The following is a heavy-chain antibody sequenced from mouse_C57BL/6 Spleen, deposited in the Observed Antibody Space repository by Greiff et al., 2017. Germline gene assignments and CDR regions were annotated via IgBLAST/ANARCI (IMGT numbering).Heavy chain of an antibody. CDR3: TTFLGRSAWFAY. CDR2: IDPEDGDT. D-gene: IGHD4-1*01. V-gene: IGHV14-1*01. J-gene: IGHJ3*01. CDR1: GFNIKDYY. Sequence: EVQLQQSGAELVRPGASVKLSCTASGFNIKDYYMHWVKQRPEQGLEWIGRIDPEDGDTEYAPKFQGKATMTADTSSNTAYLQLSSLTAEDTAVYYCTTFLGRSAWFAYWGQGTLVTVSA.